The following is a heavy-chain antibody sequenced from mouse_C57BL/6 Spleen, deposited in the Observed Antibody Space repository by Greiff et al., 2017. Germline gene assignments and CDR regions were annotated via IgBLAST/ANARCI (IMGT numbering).Heavy chain of an antibody. Sequence: EVQRVESGGGLVQPGGSMKLSCVASGFTFSNYWMNWVRQSPEQGLEWVAQISLKSDNYATHYADSVKGRFTISRDDSKSSVYLQMINLRAEDTVIYYCTAGTLYYYAMDYWGQGTSVTVSS. J-gene: IGHJ4*01. CDR2: ISLKSDNYAT. D-gene: IGHD6-5*01. CDR3: TAGTLYYYAMDY. V-gene: IGHV6-3*01. CDR1: GFTFSNYW.